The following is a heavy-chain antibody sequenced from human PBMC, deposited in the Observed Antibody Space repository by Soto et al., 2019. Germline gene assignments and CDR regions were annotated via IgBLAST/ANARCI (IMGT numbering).Heavy chain of an antibody. Sequence: EVQLLESGGGLVQPGGSLRLSCAASGFTFSSYAMSWVRQAPGKGLEWVSAISGSGGSTYYADSVKGRFTISRDNSKNTLYLQMNSLRAEDTAVYYCAKVTFGGVIVFRYFDYWGQGTLVTVSS. V-gene: IGHV3-23*01. CDR2: ISGSGGST. D-gene: IGHD3-16*02. J-gene: IGHJ4*02. CDR1: GFTFSSYA. CDR3: AKVTFGGVIVFRYFDY.